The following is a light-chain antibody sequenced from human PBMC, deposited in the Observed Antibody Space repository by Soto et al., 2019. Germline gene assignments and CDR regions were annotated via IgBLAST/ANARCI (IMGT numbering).Light chain of an antibody. Sequence: EILLTQSTGTLSLSPGERATLSCRASQSVSSRNLAWYQQKPGQAPRLLIYGASSRATGIPDRFSGSGSGTDFTLTINRLEPEDFAVYYCQQYGSSSLFGQGTRLEIK. CDR2: GAS. J-gene: IGKJ5*01. CDR3: QQYGSSSL. V-gene: IGKV3-20*01. CDR1: QSVSSRN.